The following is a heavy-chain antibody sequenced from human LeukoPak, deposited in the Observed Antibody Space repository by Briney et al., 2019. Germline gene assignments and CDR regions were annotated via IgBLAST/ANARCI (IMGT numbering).Heavy chain of an antibody. CDR1: GGSISSSNW. J-gene: IGHJ4*02. CDR2: IYYSGST. D-gene: IGHD6-13*01. V-gene: IGHV4-31*11. CDR3: ARALAAAGPYYFDY. Sequence: PSETLSLTCAVSGGSISSSNWWSWVRQHPGKGLEWIGYIYYSGSTYYNPSLKGRVTISVDTSKNQFSLKLSSVTAADTAVYYCARALAAAGPYYFDYWGQGTLVTVSS.